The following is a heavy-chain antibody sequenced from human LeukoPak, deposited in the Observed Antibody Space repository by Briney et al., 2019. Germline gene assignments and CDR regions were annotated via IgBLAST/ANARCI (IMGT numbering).Heavy chain of an antibody. J-gene: IGHJ4*02. Sequence: PGGSLRLSCAASGFTFDDYAMHWVRQAPGKGPEWVSLISGDGGSTYYADSVKGRFTISRDNSKNSLYLQMNSLRTEDTALYYCAKAGYSSGWYHYYFDYWGQGTLVTVSS. V-gene: IGHV3-43*02. CDR2: ISGDGGST. D-gene: IGHD6-19*01. CDR1: GFTFDDYA. CDR3: AKAGYSSGWYHYYFDY.